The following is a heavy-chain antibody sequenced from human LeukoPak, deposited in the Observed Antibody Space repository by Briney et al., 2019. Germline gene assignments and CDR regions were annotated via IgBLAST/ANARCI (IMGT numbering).Heavy chain of an antibody. CDR2: IKKTGSET. D-gene: IGHD2-15*01. CDR1: GFTFSHFW. V-gene: IGHV3-7*01. CDR3: AREDGYCSGGNRYSYFDS. Sequence: GGSLRLSCAASGFTFSHFWMSWVRQAPGKGLEWVAYIKKTGSETYYVDSVKGRFTITRDNTRNSLFLQMYSLRAEDTAVYFCAREDGYCSGGNRYSYFDSWGQGTLVTVSS. J-gene: IGHJ4*02.